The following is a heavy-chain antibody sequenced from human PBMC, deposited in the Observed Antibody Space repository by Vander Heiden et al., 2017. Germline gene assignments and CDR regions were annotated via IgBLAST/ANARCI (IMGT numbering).Heavy chain of an antibody. CDR3: AKGRGFSSGWHFDY. CDR1: GFTFSNYA. V-gene: IGHV3-23*01. CDR2: TSGSGGNT. J-gene: IGHJ4*02. Sequence: EVQLLESGGGLVQPGGSLRLSCAASGFTFSNYAMSWVRQAPGKVLEWVSSTSGSGGNTYYANSVKGRSTISRDNSKNTLYLEMNSPRAEDTAVYYCAKGRGFSSGWHFDYWGQGTLVTVSS. D-gene: IGHD6-19*01.